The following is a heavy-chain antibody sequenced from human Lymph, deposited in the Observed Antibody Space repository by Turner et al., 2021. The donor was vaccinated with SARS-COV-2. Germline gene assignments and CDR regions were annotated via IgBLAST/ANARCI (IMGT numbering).Heavy chain of an antibody. D-gene: IGHD3-10*01. CDR3: ARYGSGGYFYYGLDV. CDR2: ISYDGSNK. J-gene: IGHJ6*02. Sequence: QVQLAASGGGWVQPGRSLRLSCAASGFTFSTYSIHWVRQAAGKGLEWVAVISYDGSNKYYADSVKGRFTISRDNSKNTLDLQMNSLRAEDTAVYYCARYGSGGYFYYGLDVWGQGTTVTVSS. CDR1: GFTFSTYS. V-gene: IGHV3-30*04.